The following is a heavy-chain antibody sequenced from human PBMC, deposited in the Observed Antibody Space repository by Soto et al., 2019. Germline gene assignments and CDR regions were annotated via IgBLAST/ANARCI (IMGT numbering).Heavy chain of an antibody. Sequence: PRGALRLSWAASGFTFSSYGMHWVRQAPGKGLEWVAVISYDGSNKYYADSVKGRFTISRDNSKNTLYLQMNSLRAEDTAVYYCAKANYYDRSAYENYYFAYWGQGT. CDR2: ISYDGSNK. CDR1: GFTFSSYG. D-gene: IGHD3-22*01. V-gene: IGHV3-30*18. CDR3: AKANYYDRSAYENYYFAY. J-gene: IGHJ4*02.